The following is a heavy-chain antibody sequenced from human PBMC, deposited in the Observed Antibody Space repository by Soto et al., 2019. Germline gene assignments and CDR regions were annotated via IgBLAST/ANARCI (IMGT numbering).Heavy chain of an antibody. D-gene: IGHD1-1*01. V-gene: IGHV3-30*18. J-gene: IGHJ3*02. CDR1: GFTFSSYG. CDR2: ISYDGSNK. Sequence: GGSLRLSCAASGFTFSSYGMHWVRQAPGKGLEWVAVISYDGSNKYYADSVKGRFTISRDNSKNTLYLQMNSLRAEDTAVYYCAKTDLERRDVFGDAFDIWGQGTMVTVSS. CDR3: AKTDLERRDVFGDAFDI.